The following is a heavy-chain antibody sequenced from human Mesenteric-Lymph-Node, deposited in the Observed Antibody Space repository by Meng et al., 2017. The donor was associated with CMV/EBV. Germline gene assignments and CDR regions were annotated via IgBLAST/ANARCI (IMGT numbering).Heavy chain of an antibody. Sequence: SETLSLTCTASGGSISSYYWSWIRQPPGKGLEWIAYVYYSGSTNYNPSLKSRVTISLDTSKNQFSLKLTSVTAADTAVYYCASLLYGDYLYFDYWGQGTLVTVSS. CDR1: GGSISSYY. CDR3: ASLLYGDYLYFDY. CDR2: VYYSGST. J-gene: IGHJ4*02. D-gene: IGHD4-17*01. V-gene: IGHV4-59*01.